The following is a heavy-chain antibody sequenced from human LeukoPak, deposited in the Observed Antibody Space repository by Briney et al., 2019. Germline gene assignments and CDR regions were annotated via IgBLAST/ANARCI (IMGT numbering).Heavy chain of an antibody. J-gene: IGHJ5*02. CDR3: ARVGYCTNGVCYPLDP. CDR2: INAGNGNT. V-gene: IGHV1-3*01. Sequence: ASVKVSCKASGYTFTSYAMHWVRQAPGQRLEWMGWINAGNGNTKYSQKFQGRVTITRDTSASTAYMVLSSLRSEDTAVYYCARVGYCTNGVCYPLDPWGQGTLVTVSS. CDR1: GYTFTSYA. D-gene: IGHD2-8*01.